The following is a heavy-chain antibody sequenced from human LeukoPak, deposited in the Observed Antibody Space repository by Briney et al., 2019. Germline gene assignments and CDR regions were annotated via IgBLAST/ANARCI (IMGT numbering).Heavy chain of an antibody. CDR2: INHSGST. CDR1: GGSFSGYY. D-gene: IGHD3-10*01. V-gene: IGHV4-34*01. J-gene: IGHJ4*02. Sequence: ALETLSLTCAVYGGSFSGYYWSWIRQPPGKGLEWIGEINHSGSTNYNPSLKSRVTISVDTSKKQFFLKLSSVTAADTAVYYCARGLGSGSYYNAYWGQGTLVTVSS. CDR3: ARGLGSGSYYNAY.